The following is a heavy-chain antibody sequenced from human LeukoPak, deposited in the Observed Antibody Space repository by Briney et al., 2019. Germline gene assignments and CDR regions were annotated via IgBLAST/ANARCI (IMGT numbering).Heavy chain of an antibody. Sequence: SETLSLTCTVSGYSISSGYYWGWIRQPPGKGLEWIGSIYHSGSTYYNPSLKSRVTISVDTSKNQFSLKLSSVTAADTAVYYCARDGSDPWGQGTLVTVSS. J-gene: IGHJ5*02. V-gene: IGHV4-38-2*02. CDR2: IYHSGST. CDR3: ARDGSDP. CDR1: GYSISSGYY.